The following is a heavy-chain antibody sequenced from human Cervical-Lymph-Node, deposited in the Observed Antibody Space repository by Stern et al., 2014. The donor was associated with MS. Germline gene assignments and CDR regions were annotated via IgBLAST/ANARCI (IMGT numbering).Heavy chain of an antibody. J-gene: IGHJ3*01. V-gene: IGHV3-30-3*01. CDR3: ARDLSSASPTGAFDF. CDR1: GFAFSSYA. Sequence: MQLVESGGGVVQPGRSLRLSCAASGFAFSSYAMHWVRQAPGKGLEWVAVISYDGIDKYYVDSVKGRFTISRDNSKKTLYLQMNSLRVEDTAVYYCARDLSSASPTGAFDFWGQGTVVTVSS. CDR2: ISYDGIDK. D-gene: IGHD3-22*01.